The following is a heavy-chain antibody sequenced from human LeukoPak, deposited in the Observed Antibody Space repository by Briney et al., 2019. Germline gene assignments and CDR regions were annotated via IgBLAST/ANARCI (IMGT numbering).Heavy chain of an antibody. CDR3: ARSEVVYFDY. D-gene: IGHD2-15*01. J-gene: IGHJ4*02. CDR1: GGSISSDY. Sequence: SETLSLTCTVSGGSISSDYWSWIRQPPGKGLEWIGYIYYSGSTNYNPSLKSRVTISVDTSKNQFSLKLSSVTAADTAVYYCARSEVVYFDYWGQGTLVTVSS. CDR2: IYYSGST. V-gene: IGHV4-59*01.